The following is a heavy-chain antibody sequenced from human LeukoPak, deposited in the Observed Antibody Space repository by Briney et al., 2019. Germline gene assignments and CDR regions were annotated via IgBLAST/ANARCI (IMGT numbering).Heavy chain of an antibody. J-gene: IGHJ5*02. CDR2: ISAYSGNT. CDR1: GHTFTSYG. Sequence: ASVKVSCKASGHTFTSYGISWVRQAPGQGLEWMGWISAYSGNTNYAQKLQGRVTMTTDTSTSTAYMELRSLRSDDTAVYYCARDQPDRVHWFDPWGQGTLVTVSS. D-gene: IGHD1-14*01. CDR3: ARDQPDRVHWFDP. V-gene: IGHV1-18*01.